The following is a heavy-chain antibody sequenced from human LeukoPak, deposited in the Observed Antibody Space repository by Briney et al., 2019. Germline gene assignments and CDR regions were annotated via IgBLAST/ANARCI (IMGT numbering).Heavy chain of an antibody. CDR1: GFTFNSYC. CDR3: ARGLLGARFDP. J-gene: IGHJ5*02. CDR2: INSDGTST. D-gene: IGHD1-26*01. Sequence: GGPLRLSCAPSGFTFNSYCMQGVRQAPGKGRVGVSHINSDGTSTTYADSVKGRFTVSRDNAKSTLYLQMNSLRAEETAVYYCARGLLGARFDPWGQGTLVTVSS. V-gene: IGHV3-74*03.